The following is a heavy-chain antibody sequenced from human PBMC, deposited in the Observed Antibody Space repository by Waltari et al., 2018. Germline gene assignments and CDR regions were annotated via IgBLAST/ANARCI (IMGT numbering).Heavy chain of an antibody. Sequence: QVQLVQSGAEVKQPGSSVKVSCKSSGGPFSSVGLHWLRQAPGQGLEWMGKIIPMPGITDYEQKFQGRLRITADRSTTTGYMELRSLGSEDTAIYYCVRRVSTKGAFEVWGRGTLVTVSP. CDR2: IIPMPGIT. V-gene: IGHV1-69*02. J-gene: IGHJ3*01. D-gene: IGHD5-12*01. CDR3: VRRVSTKGAFEV. CDR1: GGPFSSVG.